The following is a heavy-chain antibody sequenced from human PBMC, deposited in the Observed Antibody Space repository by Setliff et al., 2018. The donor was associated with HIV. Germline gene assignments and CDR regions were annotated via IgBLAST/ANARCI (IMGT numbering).Heavy chain of an antibody. V-gene: IGHV4-59*11. J-gene: IGHJ5*02. CDR1: GGSMTRHY. D-gene: IGHD3-10*01. Sequence: KPSETLSLTCTVSGGSMTRHYWSWVRQPPGKGLEWIGSTFYSGNTNYNPSLKSRVTMSVDTSKNQFSLNLSSVTAADTAVYYCALDYGDNWFDPWGQGTRVTV. CDR3: ALDYGDNWFDP. CDR2: TFYSGNT.